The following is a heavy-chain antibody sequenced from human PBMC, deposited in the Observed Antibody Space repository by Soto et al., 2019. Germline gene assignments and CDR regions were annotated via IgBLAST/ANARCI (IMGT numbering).Heavy chain of an antibody. CDR3: ARGPSTVSSSWQAGGYYYYSMGV. D-gene: IGHD6-13*01. Sequence: EVQLVESGGGLVQPGGSLRLSCAASGFTFSSYEMNWVRQAPGKGLEWVSYISSSGSTIYYADSVKGRFTISRDNAKNSLELHMNSLRAEDTAVYYRARGPSTVSSSWQAGGYYYYSMGVLGQGTTVT. J-gene: IGHJ6*02. V-gene: IGHV3-48*03. CDR1: GFTFSSYE. CDR2: ISSSGSTI.